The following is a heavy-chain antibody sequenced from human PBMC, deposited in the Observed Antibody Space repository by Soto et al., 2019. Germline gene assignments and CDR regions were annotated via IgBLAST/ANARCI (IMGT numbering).Heavy chain of an antibody. Sequence: SETLSLTCTVSGGSINTFYWSWVRQPAGKGLEWIGRIFSSGSTSFNPSLEGRVAMSVDTSKNHFSLNLSSVTAADMAVYYCAREGSYSAYNFAHGIQLWSFDFWGQGALVTVSS. CDR1: GGSINTFY. J-gene: IGHJ4*02. V-gene: IGHV4-4*07. CDR2: IFSSGST. CDR3: AREGSYSAYNFAHGIQLWSFDF. D-gene: IGHD5-12*01.